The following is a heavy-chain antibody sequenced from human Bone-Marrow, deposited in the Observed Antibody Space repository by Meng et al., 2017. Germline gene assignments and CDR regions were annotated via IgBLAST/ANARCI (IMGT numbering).Heavy chain of an antibody. CDR1: GYTFTSYY. D-gene: IGHD3-3*02. Sequence: SVKVSCKASGYTFTSYYMHWVRQAPGQGLEWMGGIIPIFGIAQYAQKFQGRVTITADKSTTTAFLELSSLRSEDTAVYYCARSVFGVVIVYFDYWGQGTLVTVSS. J-gene: IGHJ4*02. CDR2: IIPIFGIA. V-gene: IGHV1-69*10. CDR3: ARSVFGVVIVYFDY.